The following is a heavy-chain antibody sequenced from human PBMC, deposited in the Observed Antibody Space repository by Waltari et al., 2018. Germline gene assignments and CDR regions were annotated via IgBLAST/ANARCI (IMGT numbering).Heavy chain of an antibody. D-gene: IGHD2-2*01. CDR3: ARDDVPA. CDR2: ISYDGSNK. J-gene: IGHJ4*02. CDR1: GFTFSSYA. Sequence: QVQLVESGGGVVQPGRSLRLSCAASGFTFSSYAMHWVRQAPGKGLEWVAVISYDGSNKYYADSVKGRFTISRDNSKNTLYLQMNSLRAEDTAVYYCARDDVPAWCQGTLVTVSS. V-gene: IGHV3-30-3*01.